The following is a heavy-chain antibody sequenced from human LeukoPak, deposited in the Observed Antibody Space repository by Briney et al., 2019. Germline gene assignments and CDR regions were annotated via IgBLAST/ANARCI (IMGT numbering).Heavy chain of an antibody. J-gene: IGHJ6*02. D-gene: IGHD3-16*02. CDR3: AMDLLRLGELSTQWGWYYYGMDV. CDR1: GYTFTSYG. CDR2: ISAYNGNT. V-gene: IGHV1-18*01. Sequence: ASVKVSCKASGYTFTSYGISWVRQAPGQGLEWMGWISAYNGNTNYAQKLQGRVTMTTDTSTSTAYMDLRSLRSDDTAVYYCAMDLLRLGELSTQWGWYYYGMDVWGQGTTVTFSS.